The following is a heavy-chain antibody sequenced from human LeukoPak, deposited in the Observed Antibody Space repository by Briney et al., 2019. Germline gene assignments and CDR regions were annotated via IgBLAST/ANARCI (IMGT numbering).Heavy chain of an antibody. V-gene: IGHV3-20*04. CDR1: GFAFDEHG. J-gene: IGHJ4*02. D-gene: IGHD2-2*01. Sequence: PGGSLRLSCTASGFAFDEHGMSWVRQVPGKGLEWVSGINWSGGSTGYADPLRGRFTISRDNAKYSLYLQMDSLRAEDTALYYCARAPITSPFYFDYWGQGTLVTVSS. CDR2: INWSGGST. CDR3: ARAPITSPFYFDY.